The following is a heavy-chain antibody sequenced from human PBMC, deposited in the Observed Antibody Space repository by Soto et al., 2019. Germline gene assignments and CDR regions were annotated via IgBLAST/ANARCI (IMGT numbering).Heavy chain of an antibody. J-gene: IGHJ3*02. CDR3: ARDALDI. V-gene: IGHV4-4*02. Sequence: QVQLQESGPGLVKPSGTLSLTCAVSGGSISSYNWWSWVRQPPGKGLEWIGEIYHSGSTNYNSSLTSRVTMSMDKSNNQFFLKLNSVTAADTAVYYCARDALDIWGQGTVVTVSS. CDR1: GGSISSYNW. CDR2: IYHSGST.